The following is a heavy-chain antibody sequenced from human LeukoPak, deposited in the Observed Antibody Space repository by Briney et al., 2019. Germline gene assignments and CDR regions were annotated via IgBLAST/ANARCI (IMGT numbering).Heavy chain of an antibody. D-gene: IGHD6-19*01. Sequence: PSETLSLTCTVSGGSISSSSYYWGWIRQPPGKGLEWTGSIYYSGSTYYNPSLKSRVTISVDTSKNQFSLKLSSVTAADTAVYYCARLTPGYSSGWYGYYFDYWGQGTLVTVSS. CDR1: GGSISSSSYY. V-gene: IGHV4-39*01. J-gene: IGHJ4*02. CDR2: IYYSGST. CDR3: ARLTPGYSSGWYGYYFDY.